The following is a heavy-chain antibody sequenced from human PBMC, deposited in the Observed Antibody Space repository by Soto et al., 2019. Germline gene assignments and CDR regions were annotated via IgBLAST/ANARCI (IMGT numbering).Heavy chain of an antibody. J-gene: IGHJ4*02. CDR1: GFTFSNAW. V-gene: IGHV3-15*01. CDR2: IKSKTNGGTT. CDR3: TTDLRLAKGGDSCFIDY. D-gene: IGHD2-21*01. Sequence: EVQLVESGGGLVKPGESLKLSCTARGFTFSNAWMTWVRQAPGKGLEWVGLIKSKTNGGTTDYAAPVKGRFTISRDDAKNAVYLQMNSRKTEDTAVYYCTTDLRLAKGGDSCFIDYWGQGTLVSVSS.